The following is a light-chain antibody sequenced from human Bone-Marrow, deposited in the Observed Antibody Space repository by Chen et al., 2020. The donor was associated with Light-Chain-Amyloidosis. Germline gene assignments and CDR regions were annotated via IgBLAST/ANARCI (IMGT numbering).Light chain of an antibody. Sequence: SYVLTQPSSVSVAPGQTATIACGGNKIGSTSVHWYQQTPGQAPLLLVYDDSDRPSGIPERLSGSNSGNTATLTISRVEAGEEADYYCQVWDRSSDRPVFGGGTKLTVL. CDR1: KIGSTS. V-gene: IGLV3-21*02. J-gene: IGLJ3*02. CDR2: DDS. CDR3: QVWDRSSDRPV.